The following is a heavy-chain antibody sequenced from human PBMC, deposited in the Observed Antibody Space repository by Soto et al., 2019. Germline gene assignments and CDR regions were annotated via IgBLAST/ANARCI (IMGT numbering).Heavy chain of an antibody. Sequence: SDTLSLTCAVSGASISSSNWWSWVRQPPGKGLEWIGEIYHSGSTNYNPSLKSRVTISVDKSKNQFSLKLSSVTAADTAVYYCARDEAQDYYYGMDVWGQGTTVT. CDR1: GASISSSNW. J-gene: IGHJ6*02. CDR3: ARDEAQDYYYGMDV. CDR2: IYHSGST. V-gene: IGHV4-4*02.